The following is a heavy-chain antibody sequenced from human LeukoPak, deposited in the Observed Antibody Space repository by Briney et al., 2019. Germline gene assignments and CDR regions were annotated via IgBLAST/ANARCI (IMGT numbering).Heavy chain of an antibody. CDR1: GITFSGYS. Sequence: GGSLRLSCVVSGITFSGYSMIWVRQAPGKGLEWLSFMTTSGNTIFYAEPVKDRFTISRDNAKKSLYLQMNSLRDEDTAVYYCARVGGATAVTMYFEYWGQGTLVTVSS. D-gene: IGHD1-26*01. V-gene: IGHV3-48*02. J-gene: IGHJ4*02. CDR2: MTTSGNTI. CDR3: ARVGGATAVTMYFEY.